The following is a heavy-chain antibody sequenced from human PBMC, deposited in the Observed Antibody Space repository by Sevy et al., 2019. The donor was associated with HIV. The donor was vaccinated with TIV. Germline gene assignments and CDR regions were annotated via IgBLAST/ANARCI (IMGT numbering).Heavy chain of an antibody. D-gene: IGHD1-26*01. J-gene: IGHJ4*02. V-gene: IGHV3-15*01. Sequence: GGSLRLSCGASGFIFSNAWMSWVRQAPGKGLEWVGRIKSKADGGTPDYAAPVKGTFTISRDDSINTLYLQMNSLRTDDKAVYYCGYSEYGHYYDYWGQGTLVTVSS. CDR1: GFIFSNAW. CDR2: IKSKADGGTP. CDR3: GYSEYGHYYDY.